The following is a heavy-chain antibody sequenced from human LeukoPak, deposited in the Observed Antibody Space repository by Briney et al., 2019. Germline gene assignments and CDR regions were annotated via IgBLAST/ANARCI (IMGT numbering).Heavy chain of an antibody. CDR2: ISSNGGST. Sequence: GGSLRLSCAASGFTFSSYAMHWVRQAPGKGLEYVSAISSNGGSTYYANSVKGRFTISRDNSKNTLYLQMNSLRAEDTAVYYCAKGYSSSWSPLTNWGQGTLVTVSS. D-gene: IGHD6-13*01. CDR1: GFTFSSYA. CDR3: AKGYSSSWSPLTN. J-gene: IGHJ4*02. V-gene: IGHV3-64*01.